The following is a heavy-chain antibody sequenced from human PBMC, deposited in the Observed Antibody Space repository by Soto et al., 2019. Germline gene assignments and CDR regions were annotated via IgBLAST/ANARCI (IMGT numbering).Heavy chain of an antibody. J-gene: IGHJ6*02. V-gene: IGHV1-3*01. CDR3: ATPRHGAAGPPGSYYGMGF. CDR1: GYTFTSYA. Sequence: ASVKVSCKASGYTFTSYAMHWVRQAPGQRLEWMGWINAGNGNTKYSQKFQGRVTITRDTSASTAYMELSSLRSEDTAVYYCATPRHGAAGPPGSYYGMGFWDRGTTGAVSS. D-gene: IGHD6-13*01. CDR2: INAGNGNT.